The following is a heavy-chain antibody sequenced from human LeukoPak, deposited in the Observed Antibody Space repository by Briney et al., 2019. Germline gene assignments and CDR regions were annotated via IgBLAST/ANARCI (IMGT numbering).Heavy chain of an antibody. J-gene: IGHJ4*02. CDR2: MSASGGST. Sequence: GGSLRLSCAPSGFTFSYYAMSWVRQAPGKGLEWVSGMSASGGSTYYADSVKGRFTISRDNSKYTLYLQMNSLRAEDTALYYCARGLYYYDSSYFDYWGQGTLVTVSS. D-gene: IGHD3-22*01. V-gene: IGHV3-23*01. CDR1: GFTFSYYA. CDR3: ARGLYYYDSSYFDY.